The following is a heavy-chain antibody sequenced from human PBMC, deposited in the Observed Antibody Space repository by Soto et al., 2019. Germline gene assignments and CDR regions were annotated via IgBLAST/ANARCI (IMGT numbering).Heavy chain of an antibody. CDR2: IDWDDDK. CDR1: GFSLSTSGMC. J-gene: IGHJ6*02. D-gene: IGHD3-10*01. CDR3: ARITMVRGAHYYYYGMDV. V-gene: IGHV2-70*01. Sequence: SGPTLVNPTQILTLTCTFSGFSLSTSGMCVSWIRQPPGKALEWLALIDWDDDKYYSTSLKTRLTISKDTSKNQVVLTMTNMDPVDTATYYCARITMVRGAHYYYYGMDVWGQGTTVTVSS.